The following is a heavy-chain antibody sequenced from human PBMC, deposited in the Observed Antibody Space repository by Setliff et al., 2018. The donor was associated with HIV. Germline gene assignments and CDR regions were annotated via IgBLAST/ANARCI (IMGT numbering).Heavy chain of an antibody. V-gene: IGHV4-31*03. J-gene: IGHJ4*02. CDR2: IYYSGST. D-gene: IGHD3-16*01. CDR3: ARNFGGISPFDL. Sequence: SETLSLTCTVSGDSINSGNYYWSWIRQHPGKGLEWIGYIYYSGSTYYSPSLKSRVTISEDTSKNQFSLKMRSVTAADTAVYYCARNFGGISPFDLWGQGTLVTVSS. CDR1: GDSINSGNYY.